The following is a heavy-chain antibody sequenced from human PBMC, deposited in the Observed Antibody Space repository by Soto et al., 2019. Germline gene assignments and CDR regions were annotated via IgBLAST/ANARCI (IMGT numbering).Heavy chain of an antibody. CDR3: ARQIGDDPFDV. CDR2: IYRTGST. J-gene: IGHJ3*01. V-gene: IGHV4-59*01. D-gene: IGHD3-3*01. Sequence: QMQLQESGPRVVKASETLSLTCTVSGGSISTYYWNWIRQSPGKGLEWIGYIYRTGSTHYNPSLNSRGAISLDTSRNRVSLKLNSLTAADTAMYFCARQIGDDPFDVWGQGTMVTVSS. CDR1: GGSISTYY.